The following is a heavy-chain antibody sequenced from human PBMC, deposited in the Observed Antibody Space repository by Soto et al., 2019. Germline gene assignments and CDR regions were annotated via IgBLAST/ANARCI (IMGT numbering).Heavy chain of an antibody. CDR2: INPTRGGT. CDR3: XXXXXXXXSGWLSHFDT. D-gene: IGHD6-19*01. V-gene: IGHV1-2*02. J-gene: IGHJ4*02. CDR1: GYTFSDFY. Sequence: QVQLVQSGAEVKKPGASVRVSCKASGYTFSDFYLHWVRQAPGHGLEWVGWINPTRGGTNYAQKFRDRVTVTADPSXXTXXXXXXXXXXXXXXXXXXXXXXXXXXSGWLSHFDTWGQGTVVTVSS.